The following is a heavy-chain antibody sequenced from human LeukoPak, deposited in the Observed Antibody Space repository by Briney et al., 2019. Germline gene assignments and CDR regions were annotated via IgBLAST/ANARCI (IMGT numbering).Heavy chain of an antibody. V-gene: IGHV1-69*04. D-gene: IGHD3-22*01. CDR3: TRDAWCYDSIGLGTFDI. CDR1: GGTFSSYA. J-gene: IGHJ3*02. Sequence: GASVKVSCKASGGTFSSYAISWVRQAPGQGLEWMGRIIPIFGIANYAQKFQGRVTITTDKSTSTAYMELSSLRSEDTVVYYCTRDAWCYDSIGLGTFDIWGQGTMVTVSS. CDR2: IIPIFGIA.